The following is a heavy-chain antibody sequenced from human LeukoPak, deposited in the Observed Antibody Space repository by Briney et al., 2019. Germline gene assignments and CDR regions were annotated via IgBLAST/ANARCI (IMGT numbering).Heavy chain of an antibody. CDR1: GYTFTGYY. Sequence: ASVTVSRKASGYTFTGYYMHWVRQAPVQGREWMGWINPNSGGTNYAQKFQGRVTMTRDTSISTAYMELSRPRSDDTAVYYCASVSIVVVPAAWFDPWGQGTLVTVSS. J-gene: IGHJ5*02. D-gene: IGHD2-2*01. CDR2: INPNSGGT. CDR3: ASVSIVVVPAAWFDP. V-gene: IGHV1-2*02.